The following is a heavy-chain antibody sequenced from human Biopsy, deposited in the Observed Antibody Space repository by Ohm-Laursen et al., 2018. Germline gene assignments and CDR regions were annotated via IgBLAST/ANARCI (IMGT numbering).Heavy chain of an antibody. CDR2: IIPIFGTA. V-gene: IGHV1-69*01. D-gene: IGHD1-26*01. CDR3: ARDALGGGSYRFFY. J-gene: IGHJ4*02. CDR1: GGTFSDYA. Sequence: VKVSCKTSGGTFSDYAISWLRQAPGQGLEWMGGIIPIFGTANYAQKFQGRVTITADESTSTAYMELSSLRSDDTAVYYCARDALGGGSYRFFYWGQGSLVTVSS.